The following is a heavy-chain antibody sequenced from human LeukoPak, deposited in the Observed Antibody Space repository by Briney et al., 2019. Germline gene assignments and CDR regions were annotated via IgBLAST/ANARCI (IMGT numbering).Heavy chain of an antibody. CDR3: ARDGAYSSNPLFYYYYYMDV. Sequence: ASVKVSCKASGYTFTSYNINWVRQAPGQGLEWMGWMNPNSGNTGYAQKFQGRVTITRNTSISTAYMELSSLRSEDTAVYYCARDGAYSSNPLFYYYYYMDVWGKGTTVTVSS. V-gene: IGHV1-8*03. CDR2: MNPNSGNT. J-gene: IGHJ6*03. D-gene: IGHD6-13*01. CDR1: GYTFTSYN.